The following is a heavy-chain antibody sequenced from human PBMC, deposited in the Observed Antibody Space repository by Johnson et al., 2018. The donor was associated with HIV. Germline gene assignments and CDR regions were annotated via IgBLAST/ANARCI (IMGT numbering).Heavy chain of an antibody. J-gene: IGHJ3*02. CDR3: AREGGTFYDSSGSLAFDI. CDR2: ISYDGSNK. Sequence: QMQLVESVGGVVQPGRSLRLSCAASGFTFSSYAMPWVRQTPGKGLEWVAIISYDGSNKYYADSVKGRFTISRDNSKNTLYLQMNRLRAEDTAVYYCAREGGTFYDSSGSLAFDIWGQGTMVAVSS. D-gene: IGHD3-22*01. V-gene: IGHV3-30-3*01. CDR1: GFTFSSYA.